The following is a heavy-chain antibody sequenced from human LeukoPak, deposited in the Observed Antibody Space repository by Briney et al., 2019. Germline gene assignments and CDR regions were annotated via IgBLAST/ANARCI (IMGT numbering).Heavy chain of an antibody. CDR2: IIPIFGTA. CDR1: GGTFSSYA. D-gene: IGHD3-22*01. CDR3: ARTSPYDSSGYYGY. V-gene: IGHV1-69*13. J-gene: IGHJ4*02. Sequence: SVKVSCKASGGTFSSYAISWVRQAPGQGLEWMGGIIPIFGTANYAQKFQGRVTITADESTSTAYMELSNLRSEDTAVYYCARTSPYDSSGYYGYWGQGTLVTVSS.